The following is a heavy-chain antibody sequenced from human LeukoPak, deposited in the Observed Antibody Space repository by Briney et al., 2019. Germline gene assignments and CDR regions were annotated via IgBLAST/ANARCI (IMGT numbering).Heavy chain of an antibody. CDR2: IYYSGST. J-gene: IGHJ4*02. V-gene: IGHV4-59*08. CDR1: GGSISSYY. Sequence: KTSETLSLTCTVSGGSISSYYWSWIRQPPGKGLEWIGYIYYSGSTNYNPSLKSRVTISVDTSKNQFSLKLTSVTAADTAMYYCASHYDILTGYEYWGQGTLVTVSS. CDR3: ASHYDILTGYEY. D-gene: IGHD3-9*01.